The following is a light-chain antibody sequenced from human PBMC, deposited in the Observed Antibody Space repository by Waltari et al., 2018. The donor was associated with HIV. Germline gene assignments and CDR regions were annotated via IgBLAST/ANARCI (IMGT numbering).Light chain of an antibody. V-gene: IGKV1-5*03. Sequence: DILMTQSPSTLSASVVDRVTITCRASKSISNWLAWYHQKPGKAPKLLIYKASSLERGVPSRFRGSGSGTECTLTISSLQPDDLATYYCQQYNSDPYTFGQGTKLEIK. CDR3: QQYNSDPYT. CDR1: KSISNW. J-gene: IGKJ2*01. CDR2: KAS.